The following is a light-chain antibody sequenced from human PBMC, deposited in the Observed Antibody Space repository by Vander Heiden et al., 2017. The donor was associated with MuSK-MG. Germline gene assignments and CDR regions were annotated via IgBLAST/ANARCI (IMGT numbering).Light chain of an antibody. J-gene: IGLJ2*01. Sequence: QSPLTQPASVSGSPGQSITLSCPRPSSDVGPFNYVPWYQQNQGKAPKIIIFDGSNRPVGVSNRFSGSKSGNTASLTISGLQAEDEADYYCSSYTSSSTLVFGGGTKLTVL. CDR1: SSDVGPFNY. CDR2: DGS. V-gene: IGLV2-14*03. CDR3: SSYTSSSTLV.